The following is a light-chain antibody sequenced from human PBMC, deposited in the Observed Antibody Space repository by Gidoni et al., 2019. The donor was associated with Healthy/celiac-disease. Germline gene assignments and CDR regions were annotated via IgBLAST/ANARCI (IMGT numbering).Light chain of an antibody. CDR2: EVS. V-gene: IGLV2-8*01. CDR3: SSYAGSNNVL. Sequence: QSALTQPPSASGSPGQSVTISCTGTSSDVGGYKYVSWYQQHPGKAPKLMIYEVSKRPQGVPDRFSGSKSGNTASLTVSGLQAEDEADYYCSSYAGSNNVLYGGGTKLTV. CDR1: SSDVGGYKY. J-gene: IGLJ2*01.